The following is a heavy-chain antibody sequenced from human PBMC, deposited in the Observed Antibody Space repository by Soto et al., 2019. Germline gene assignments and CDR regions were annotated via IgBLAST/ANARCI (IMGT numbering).Heavy chain of an antibody. CDR3: ARGVPYYYDSSGYYQADLFDY. CDR2: TYYRSKWYN. CDR1: GDSVSSNSAA. Sequence: PSRTLSLTCAISGDSVSSNSAAWNWIRQSPSRGLEWLGRTYYRSKWYNDYAVSVKSRITINPDTSKNQFSLQLNSVTPEDTAVYYCARGVPYYYDSSGYYQADLFDYWGQGTLVTVSS. J-gene: IGHJ4*02. D-gene: IGHD3-22*01. V-gene: IGHV6-1*01.